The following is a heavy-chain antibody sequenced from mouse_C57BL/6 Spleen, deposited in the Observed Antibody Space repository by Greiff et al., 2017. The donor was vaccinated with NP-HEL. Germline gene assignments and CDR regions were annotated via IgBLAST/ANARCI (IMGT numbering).Heavy chain of an antibody. D-gene: IGHD1-1*01. V-gene: IGHV5-17*01. CDR3: ARDYYGSSQFAY. CDR2: ISSGSSTI. Sequence: EVQLQQSGGGLVKPGGSLKLSCAASGFTFSDYGMHWVRQAPEKGLEWVAYISSGSSTIYYADTVKGRFTISRDNAKNTLFLQMTSLRSEDTAMYYCARDYYGSSQFAYWGQGTLVTVSA. CDR1: GFTFSDYG. J-gene: IGHJ3*01.